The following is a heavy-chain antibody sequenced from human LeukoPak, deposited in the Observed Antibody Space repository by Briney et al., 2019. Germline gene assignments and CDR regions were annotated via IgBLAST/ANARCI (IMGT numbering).Heavy chain of an antibody. CDR3: ARGLAESTMRVVADDAFDI. V-gene: IGHV1-69*01. J-gene: IGHJ3*02. Sequence: SVKVSCKASGGTFSSYAISWVRQAPGQGLEWMGGIIPIFGTANYAQKFQGRVTITADESTSTAYMELSSLRSEDTAVYYCARGLAESTMRVVADDAFDIWGQGTMVTVSS. CDR2: IIPIFGTA. D-gene: IGHD3-22*01. CDR1: GGTFSSYA.